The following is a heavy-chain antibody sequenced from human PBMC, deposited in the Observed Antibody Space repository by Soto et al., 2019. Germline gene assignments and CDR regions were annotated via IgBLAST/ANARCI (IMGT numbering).Heavy chain of an antibody. Sequence: QVQLQESGPGPVKPSQTLSLTCTVSAGSIRSGDYYWTWIRQPPGKGLEWIGYIDHSGSAYYNPSLKSRATISIDTSNNQFSLKMTSVTVADTAVYYCAGELGTFYFDHWGQGTLVTVSS. CDR2: IDHSGSA. CDR3: AGELGTFYFDH. V-gene: IGHV4-30-4*01. D-gene: IGHD7-27*01. J-gene: IGHJ4*02. CDR1: AGSIRSGDYY.